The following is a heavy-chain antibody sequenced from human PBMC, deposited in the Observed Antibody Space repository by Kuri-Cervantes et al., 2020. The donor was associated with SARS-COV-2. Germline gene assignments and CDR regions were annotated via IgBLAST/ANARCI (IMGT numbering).Heavy chain of an antibody. V-gene: IGHV1-24*01. CDR3: ATAYRGYHYWYFDL. CDR2: FDPEDGET. D-gene: IGHD3-22*01. J-gene: IGHJ2*01. CDR1: GYTLTELS. Sequence: ASVKVSCRVSGYTLTELSMHWVRQAPGKRLEWMGGFDPEDGETIYAQKFQGRVTMTEDTSTDTAYMELSSLRSEDTAVYYCATAYRGYHYWYFDLWGRGTLVTVSS.